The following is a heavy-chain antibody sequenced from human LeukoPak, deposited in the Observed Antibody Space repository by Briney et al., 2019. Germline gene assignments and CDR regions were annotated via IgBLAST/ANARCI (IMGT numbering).Heavy chain of an antibody. CDR1: GFTFSNCW. CDR2: IERDGSEK. CDR3: ATALTRGWDN. J-gene: IGHJ4*02. Sequence: PGGPLRLSCAASGFTFSNCWMSWVRQAPGKGLEWVANIERDGSEKYYVDSVKGRFTISTDNAKNSLFLQMNSLRAEDTAVYYCATALTRGWDNWGQGTLVTVSS. D-gene: IGHD6-19*01. V-gene: IGHV3-7*01.